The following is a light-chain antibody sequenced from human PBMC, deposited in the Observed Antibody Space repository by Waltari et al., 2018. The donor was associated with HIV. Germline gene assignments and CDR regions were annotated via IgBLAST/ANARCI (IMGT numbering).Light chain of an antibody. CDR2: EVS. CDR3: RSYACSNNLV. V-gene: IGLV2-8*01. CDR1: SSDVGGYNY. J-gene: IGLJ2*01. Sequence: QSALTQPPSASGSPGQSVTISCTGTSSDVGGYNYVSWYQQHPGKAPKLIIYEVSKPPAGVPDFFSGATTGNTASPTVSGLQAEDQADDYCRSYACSNNLVFGGGTELAVL.